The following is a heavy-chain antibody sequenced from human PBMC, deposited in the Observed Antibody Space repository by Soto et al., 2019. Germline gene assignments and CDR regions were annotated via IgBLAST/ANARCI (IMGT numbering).Heavy chain of an antibody. CDR3: ARERDGHNPNWFDL. CDR2: IYSGGST. J-gene: IGHJ5*02. CDR1: GFTVSSNY. V-gene: IGHV3-53*02. D-gene: IGHD2-8*01. Sequence: EVQVVETGGGLIQPGGSLRLSCAVSGFTVSSNYMSWVRQPPGKGPEWVSDIYSGGSTYYADSVKGRFTISRDNSKNTLYLQMNSLRAEDTAVYYCARERDGHNPNWFDLWGHGTLVTVSS.